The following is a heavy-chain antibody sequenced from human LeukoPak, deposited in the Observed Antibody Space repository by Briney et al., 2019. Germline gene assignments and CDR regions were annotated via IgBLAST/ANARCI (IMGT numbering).Heavy chain of an antibody. CDR2: ISGSGGST. V-gene: IGHV3-23*01. D-gene: IGHD2-15*01. J-gene: IGHJ4*02. CDR3: AKQARSVAYSRPDHY. CDR1: GFTFSSYG. Sequence: PGGSLRLSCAASGFTFSSYGMSWVRQAPGKGLEWVSAISGSGGSTYYADSVKGRFTISRDNSKNTLYLQMNSLRAEDTAVYCCAKQARSVAYSRPDHYWGQGTLVTVSS.